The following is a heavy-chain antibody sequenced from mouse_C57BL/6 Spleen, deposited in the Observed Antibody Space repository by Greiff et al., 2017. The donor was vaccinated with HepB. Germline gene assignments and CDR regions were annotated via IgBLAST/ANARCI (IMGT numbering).Heavy chain of an antibody. Sequence: EVKLQQSGPELVKPGASVKISCKASGYTFTDYYMNWVKQSHGKSLEWIGDINPNNGGTSYNQKFKGKATLTVDKSSSTAYMELRSLTSEDSAVYYCASRTMVTTDYWGQGTTLTVSS. V-gene: IGHV1-26*01. D-gene: IGHD2-2*01. CDR2: INPNNGGT. J-gene: IGHJ2*01. CDR3: ASRTMVTTDY. CDR1: GYTFTDYY.